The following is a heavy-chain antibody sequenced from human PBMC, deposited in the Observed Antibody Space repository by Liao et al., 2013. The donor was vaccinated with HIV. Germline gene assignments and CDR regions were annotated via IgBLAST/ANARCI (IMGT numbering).Heavy chain of an antibody. V-gene: IGHV4-30-4*08. CDR2: VYHSGTA. CDR3: AREVID. J-gene: IGHJ4*02. CDR1: GVPINGGDYY. D-gene: IGHD2-21*01. Sequence: QVQLQESGPGLVKPSQTLSLTCTVSGVPINGGDYYWSWIRQPPGKGLEWIGYVYHSGTAYYNPSLKSRLLISVDTSKNQFSLDLSSVTAADTAVYYCAREVIDWGQGILVTVSS.